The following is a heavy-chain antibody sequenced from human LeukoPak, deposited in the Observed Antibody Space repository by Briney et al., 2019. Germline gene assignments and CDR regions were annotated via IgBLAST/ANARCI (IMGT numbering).Heavy chain of an antibody. Sequence: GGSLRLSCAASGFTFDDYAMHWVRQAPGKGLEWVSGISWNSGSIGYADSVKGRFTISRDNAKNSLYLQMNSLRAEDTALYYCAKDKDRLSYDSSGYYYRGAFDIWGQGTMVTVSS. D-gene: IGHD3-22*01. CDR1: GFTFDDYA. J-gene: IGHJ3*02. CDR3: AKDKDRLSYDSSGYYYRGAFDI. V-gene: IGHV3-9*01. CDR2: ISWNSGSI.